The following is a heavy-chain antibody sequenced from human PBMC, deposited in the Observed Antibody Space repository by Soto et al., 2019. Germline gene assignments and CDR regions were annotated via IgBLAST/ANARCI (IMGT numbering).Heavy chain of an antibody. Sequence: PSETLSLTCGIFVDFFSDNHWYWIRQSRGRGLEWVGEVNDSGATNYNPSLKSRVTMSIDTSKKELSLELTSVTAADTAVYYCAMQGVKITFGPQYEPFYYHKDVWGQGTTVTVSS. D-gene: IGHD3-16*01. CDR3: AMQGVKITFGPQYEPFYYHKDV. CDR1: VDFFSDNH. CDR2: VNDSGAT. V-gene: IGHV4-34*01. J-gene: IGHJ6*02.